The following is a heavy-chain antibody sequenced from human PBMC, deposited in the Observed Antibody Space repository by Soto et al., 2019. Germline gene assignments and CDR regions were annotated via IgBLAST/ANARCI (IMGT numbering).Heavy chain of an antibody. Sequence: GGSLRLSCAASGVSFSSYWMSWVRQAPGKGLEWVANIKPDGSEGYYVDSVKGRFTLSRDNTKNSLYLQMKTLRAEDTAVYYCARGDYYDSNGPFSDAFDVWAKGQWSPSPQ. D-gene: IGHD3-22*01. J-gene: IGHJ3*01. CDR3: ARGDYYDSNGPFSDAFDV. CDR1: GVSFSSYW. V-gene: IGHV3-7*04. CDR2: IKPDGSEG.